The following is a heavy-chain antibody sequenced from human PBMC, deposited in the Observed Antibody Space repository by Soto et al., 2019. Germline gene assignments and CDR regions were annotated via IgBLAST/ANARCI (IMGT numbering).Heavy chain of an antibody. CDR1: GFTFSSYA. V-gene: IGHV3-30-3*01. CDR2: ISYDGSNK. Sequence: QVQLVESGGGVVQPGRSLRLSCAASGFTFSSYAMHWVRQAPGKGLEWVAVISYDGSNKYYADSAKGRFTISRDNSKNTLYLQMNSLRAEDTAVYYCASVDYGFDYWGQGTLVTVSS. CDR3: ASVDYGFDY. D-gene: IGHD4-17*01. J-gene: IGHJ4*02.